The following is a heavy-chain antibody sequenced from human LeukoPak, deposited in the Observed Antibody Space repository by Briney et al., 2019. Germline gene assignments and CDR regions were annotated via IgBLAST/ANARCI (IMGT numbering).Heavy chain of an antibody. J-gene: IGHJ5*02. CDR2: IYPGDSEI. V-gene: IGHV5-51*01. CDR3: ARLGGYSSSSLSDNWFDP. D-gene: IGHD6-6*01. Sequence: GESLKISCKGFGYSLSNHYIAWVRQMPGKGLEWMGIIYPGDSEIRYSPSFQGQVTISADKSITTAYLQWSSLKASDTAMYYCARLGGYSSSSLSDNWFDPWGQGTLVTVSS. CDR1: GYSLSNHY.